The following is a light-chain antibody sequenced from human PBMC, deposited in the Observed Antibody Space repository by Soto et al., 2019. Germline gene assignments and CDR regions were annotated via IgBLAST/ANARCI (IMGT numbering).Light chain of an antibody. V-gene: IGKV3-20*01. J-gene: IGKJ2*01. Sequence: EIVLTQSPGTLSLSPGERATLSCRASQSVSSSYLAWYQQKPGQAPRLLIYGASSRATGIPDRFSGSGSGTDFTLPISRLEPEDFAAYYCQQYGSSPPYTFGQGTKLEIK. CDR3: QQYGSSPPYT. CDR1: QSVSSSY. CDR2: GAS.